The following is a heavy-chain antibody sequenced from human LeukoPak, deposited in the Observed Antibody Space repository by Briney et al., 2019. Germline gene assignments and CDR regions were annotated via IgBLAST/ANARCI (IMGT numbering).Heavy chain of an antibody. D-gene: IGHD3-10*01. J-gene: IGHJ3*01. CDR3: ARDMRGAYGSGPTF. CDR1: GFTFDDYG. V-gene: IGHV3-20*04. CDR2: INWSGGST. Sequence: GGSLRLSCAASGFTFDDYGMSWVRQAPGKGLEWVSGINWSGGSTGYADSVKGRFTISRDNAKNSLYLQMNSLRAEDTALYYCARDMRGAYGSGPTFWGQGTMVTVSS.